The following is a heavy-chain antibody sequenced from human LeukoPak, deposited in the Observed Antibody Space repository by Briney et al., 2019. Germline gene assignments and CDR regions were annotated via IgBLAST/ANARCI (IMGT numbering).Heavy chain of an antibody. V-gene: IGHV4-30-4*01. J-gene: IGHJ4*02. D-gene: IGHD4-17*01. CDR1: GGSISNGDYY. Sequence: SETLSLTCTVSGGSISNGDYYWSWIRQPPGKGLEWIGYIYYSGSTYYNPSLKSRVTISVDTSKNRFSLKLSSVTAADTAVYYCARGGSYGDYVNYWGQGTLVTVSS. CDR2: IYYSGST. CDR3: ARGGSYGDYVNY.